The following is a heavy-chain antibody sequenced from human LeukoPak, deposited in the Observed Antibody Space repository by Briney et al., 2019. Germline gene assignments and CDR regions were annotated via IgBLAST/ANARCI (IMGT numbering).Heavy chain of an antibody. Sequence: PSETLSLTCTVSGGSISSYYWSWIRQPPGKGLEWIGYIYYSGSTNYNPSLESRVTISVDTSKNQFSLKLSSVTAADTAVYYCARDLYYVGYYYGMDVWGQGTTVTVSS. J-gene: IGHJ6*02. CDR2: IYYSGST. CDR3: ARDLYYVGYYYGMDV. V-gene: IGHV4-59*01. D-gene: IGHD1-26*01. CDR1: GGSISSYY.